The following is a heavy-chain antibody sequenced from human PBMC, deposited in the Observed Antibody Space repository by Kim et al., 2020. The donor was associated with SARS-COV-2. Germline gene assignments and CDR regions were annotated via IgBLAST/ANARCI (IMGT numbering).Heavy chain of an antibody. CDR3: AKDLTPLNYDFWSGYRNYYYYYGMDV. CDR2: ISYDGSNK. CDR1: GFTFSSYG. D-gene: IGHD3-3*01. Sequence: GGSLRLSCAASGFTFSSYGMHWVRQAPGKGLEWVAVISYDGSNKYYADSVKGRFTISRDNSKNTLYLQMNSLRAEDTAVYYCAKDLTPLNYDFWSGYRNYYYYYGMDVWGQGTTVTVSS. V-gene: IGHV3-30*18. J-gene: IGHJ6*02.